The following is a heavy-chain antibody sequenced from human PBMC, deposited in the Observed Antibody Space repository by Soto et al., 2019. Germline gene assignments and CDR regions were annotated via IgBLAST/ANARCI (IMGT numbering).Heavy chain of an antibody. Sequence: QVQLVESGGGVVQPGRSLRLSCAASGFTFSSYGMHWVRQAPGKGLEWVAVIGYDGSNKYYADSVKGRFTISRDNSKNTLYLQMNSLRAEDTAVYYCARDGWYSSSWYYFDYWGQGTLVTVSS. J-gene: IGHJ4*02. CDR3: ARDGWYSSSWYYFDY. D-gene: IGHD6-13*01. V-gene: IGHV3-33*01. CDR2: IGYDGSNK. CDR1: GFTFSSYG.